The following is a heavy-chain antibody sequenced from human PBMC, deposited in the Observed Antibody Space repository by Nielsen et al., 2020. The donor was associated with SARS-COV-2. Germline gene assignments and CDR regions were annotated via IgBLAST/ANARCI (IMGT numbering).Heavy chain of an antibody. CDR1: GGSISSGGYY. Sequence: SETLSLTCTVSGGSISSGGYYWSWIRQHPGKGLEWIGYIYYSGSTYYNPSLKSRVTISVDTSKNQFSLKLSSVTAADTAVYYCARGPIKDFWSGLFNWFDPWGQGTLVTVSS. D-gene: IGHD3-3*01. J-gene: IGHJ5*02. CDR2: IYYSGST. CDR3: ARGPIKDFWSGLFNWFDP. V-gene: IGHV4-31*03.